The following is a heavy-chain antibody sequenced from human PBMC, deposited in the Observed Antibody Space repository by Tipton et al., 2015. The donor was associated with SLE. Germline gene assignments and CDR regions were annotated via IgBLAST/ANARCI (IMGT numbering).Heavy chain of an antibody. Sequence: TLSLTCTVSGGSISSGSYYWSRIRQPPGKGLEWIGYIYHSGSTYYNPSLKSRVTISVDRSKNQFSLKLSSVTAADTAVYYCARGPGYCSGGSCYPWAFDIWGQGTMVTVSS. CDR2: IYHSGST. V-gene: IGHV4-30-2*01. CDR3: ARGPGYCSGGSCYPWAFDI. CDR1: GGSISSGSYY. D-gene: IGHD2-15*01. J-gene: IGHJ3*02.